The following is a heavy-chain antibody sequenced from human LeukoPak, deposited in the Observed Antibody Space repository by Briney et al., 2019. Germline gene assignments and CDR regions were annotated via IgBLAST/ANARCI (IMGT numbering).Heavy chain of an antibody. D-gene: IGHD2-21*02. CDR2: ISAYNGNT. V-gene: IGHV1-18*01. J-gene: IGHJ4*02. CDR3: ARDSEGGDCYSD. Sequence: ASVKVSCKASGYTFTSYGISWVRQAPGQGLEWMGWISAYNGNTNYAQKLQGRVTMTTDTSTSTAYVELRSLRSDDTAVYYCARDSEGGDCYSDWGQGTLVTVSS. CDR1: GYTFTSYG.